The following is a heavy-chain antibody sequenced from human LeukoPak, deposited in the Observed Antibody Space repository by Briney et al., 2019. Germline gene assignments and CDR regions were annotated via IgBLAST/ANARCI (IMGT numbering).Heavy chain of an antibody. J-gene: IGHJ3*02. D-gene: IGHD1-14*01. CDR1: GFTFSSYS. CDR2: ISSGSSSI. Sequence: PGGSLRLSCAASGFTFSSYSMNWVRQAPGRGLEWVSYISSGSSSIYYADSVKGRFTISRDNANNSLWLQMNSLRADDTAVYYCAKGRGAGRSAFDIWGQGTMVTVSS. V-gene: IGHV3-48*04. CDR3: AKGRGAGRSAFDI.